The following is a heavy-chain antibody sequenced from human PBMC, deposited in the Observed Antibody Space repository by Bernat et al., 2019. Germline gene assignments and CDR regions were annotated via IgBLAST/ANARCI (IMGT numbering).Heavy chain of an antibody. CDR3: MRDLPGDGDFGMDY. Sequence: QVQLVESGGGVVQPGRSLRLSCAASGFIFSCCSIHWVRQAPGKGLEWVAVISYDGSNKYYADSVKGRFTISRDNSKNTLYLQMNSLRVEDTAVYYCMRDLPGDGDFGMDYWGQGTLVTVSS. CDR2: ISYDGSNK. V-gene: IGHV3-30*01. D-gene: IGHD4-17*01. CDR1: GFIFSCCS. J-gene: IGHJ4*02.